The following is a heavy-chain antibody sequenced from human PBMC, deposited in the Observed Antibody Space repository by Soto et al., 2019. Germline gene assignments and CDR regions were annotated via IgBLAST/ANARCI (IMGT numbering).Heavy chain of an antibody. Sequence: QVQLVQSGAEVKKPGSSVKDSCKASGGTFSSYAISWVRQAPGQGLEWMGGIIPIFGTANYAQKFQGRVTITADESTSTAYMELSSLRSEDTAVYYCASNNPGIAVAEGAFDIRGQGTMVTVSS. CDR2: IIPIFGTA. V-gene: IGHV1-69*01. J-gene: IGHJ3*02. CDR1: GGTFSSYA. D-gene: IGHD6-19*01. CDR3: ASNNPGIAVAEGAFDI.